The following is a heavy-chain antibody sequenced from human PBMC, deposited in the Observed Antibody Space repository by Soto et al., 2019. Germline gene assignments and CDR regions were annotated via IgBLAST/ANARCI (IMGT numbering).Heavy chain of an antibody. CDR2: INSDGTIT. J-gene: IGHJ4*02. CDR1: GFTFSSYW. D-gene: IGHD3-3*01. CDR3: ARARYDFWNGAESDY. V-gene: IGHV3-74*01. Sequence: GVSLRLSCPASGFTFSSYWMHWVRQAPGKGLVWVSRINSDGTITSYADSVKGRFTISRDNAKNTLYLQMNSLRAEDTAVYYCARARYDFWNGAESDYWGQGTLVTVSS.